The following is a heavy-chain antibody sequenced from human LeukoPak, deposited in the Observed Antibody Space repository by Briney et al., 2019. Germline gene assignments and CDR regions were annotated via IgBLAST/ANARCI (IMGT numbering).Heavy chain of an antibody. V-gene: IGHV1-2*02. CDR3: ARGGYSSSWSVSNWFDP. Sequence: ASVKVSCKASGYTFTGYYMHWVRQAPGQGLEWMGWINPNSGGTNYAQKFQGRVTMTRDTSISTAYMELSRLRSDDTAVYYCARGGYSSSWSVSNWFDPWGQGTLVTVSS. J-gene: IGHJ5*02. CDR2: INPNSGGT. D-gene: IGHD6-13*01. CDR1: GYTFTGYY.